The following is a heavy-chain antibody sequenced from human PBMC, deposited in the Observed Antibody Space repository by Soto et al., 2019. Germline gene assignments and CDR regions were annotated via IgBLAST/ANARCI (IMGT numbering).Heavy chain of an antibody. CDR3: ARPVLTGSSWFWYFDL. J-gene: IGHJ2*01. CDR1: GFTFTTYA. Sequence: EVQMLESGGGLVQPGGSLRLSCEVSGFTFTTYAMNWVRQIPGKGFEWVSGTDGSGRSTYYADSVKGRFTVSRDNSQNTLYLHMNSLTVEDTAVYYCARPVLTGSSWFWYFDLWGRGTVVTVSS. V-gene: IGHV3-23*05. D-gene: IGHD6-13*01. CDR2: TDGSGRST.